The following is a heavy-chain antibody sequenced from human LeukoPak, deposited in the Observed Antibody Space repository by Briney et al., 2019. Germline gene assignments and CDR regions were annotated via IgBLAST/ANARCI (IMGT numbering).Heavy chain of an antibody. CDR1: GGSFSGYY. CDR2: INHSGST. J-gene: IGHJ4*02. CDR3: ARGREVVIVYGHFDY. Sequence: SETLSLTCAVYGGSFSGYYWSWIRQPPGKGLEWIGEINHSGSTNYNPSLKSRVTISVDTSKNQFSLKLSSVTAADTAVYYCARGREVVIVYGHFDYWGQGTLVTVSS. V-gene: IGHV4-34*01. D-gene: IGHD3-16*02.